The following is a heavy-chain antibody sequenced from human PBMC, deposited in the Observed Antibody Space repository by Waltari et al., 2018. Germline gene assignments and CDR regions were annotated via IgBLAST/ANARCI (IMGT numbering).Heavy chain of an antibody. CDR1: GGSFNSYY. D-gene: IGHD2-15*01. J-gene: IGHJ6*02. CDR2: INHVGNV. V-gene: IGHV4-34*01. CDR3: ARLEDCSGGNCYSANHYPVDV. Sequence: QVQLQQWGAGLLKSSDTLSLTCAVYGGSFNSYYLSWLRQPPGKGLEWIGEINHVGNVNFNPSLKSRGAISVDTPKKQFSLKLTSVTAADTAMYYCARLEDCSGGNCYSANHYPVDVWGLGTTVTVS.